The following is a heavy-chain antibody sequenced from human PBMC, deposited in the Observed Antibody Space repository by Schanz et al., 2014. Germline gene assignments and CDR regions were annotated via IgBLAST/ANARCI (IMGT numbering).Heavy chain of an antibody. J-gene: IGHJ4*02. CDR3: ARANYRRKINFDY. Sequence: QVQLVESGGGVVQPGRSLRLSCAASGFIFSSYGLHWVRQAPGKGLEWVAFIWYDGSNKYYADSVKGRFTMSRDNSKNTLYLQMNSLRAEDTAVYYCARANYRRKINFDYWGRGTLVTVSS. CDR1: GFIFSSYG. V-gene: IGHV3-33*01. D-gene: IGHD3-10*01. CDR2: IWYDGSNK.